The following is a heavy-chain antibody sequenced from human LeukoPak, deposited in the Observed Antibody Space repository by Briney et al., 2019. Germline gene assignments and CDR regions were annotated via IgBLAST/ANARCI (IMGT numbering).Heavy chain of an antibody. CDR3: AISSGYSYAYY. CDR2: ISGSGGST. V-gene: IGHV3-23*01. J-gene: IGHJ4*02. D-gene: IGHD5-18*01. Sequence: GGSPRLSCAASGFTFSSYAMSWVRQAPGKGLEWVSAISGSGGSTYYADSVKGRFTISRDNSKNTLYLQMNSLRAEDTAVYYCAISSGYSYAYYWGQGTLVTVPS. CDR1: GFTFSSYA.